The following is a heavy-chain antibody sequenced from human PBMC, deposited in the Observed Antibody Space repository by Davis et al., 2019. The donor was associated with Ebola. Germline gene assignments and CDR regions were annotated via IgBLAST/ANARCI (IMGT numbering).Heavy chain of an antibody. V-gene: IGHV3-11*06. J-gene: IGHJ4*02. Sequence: GESLKISCVASGFTFTGHYMNWIRQAPGKGLEWLSYISPDSGDTKYADSVKGRFTISRDNARDSLYLQMDSLRVEDTAIYYCARDAFSLSRYDTEDHWGQGTLVTVSS. D-gene: IGHD3-9*01. CDR2: ISPDSGDT. CDR3: ARDAFSLSRYDTEDH. CDR1: GFTFTGHY.